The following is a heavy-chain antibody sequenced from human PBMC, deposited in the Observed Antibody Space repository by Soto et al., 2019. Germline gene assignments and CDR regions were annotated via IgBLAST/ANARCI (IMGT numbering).Heavy chain of an antibody. J-gene: IGHJ4*02. CDR1: GFTFTSSA. D-gene: IGHD3-22*01. V-gene: IGHV1-58*01. CDR2: IVVGSGNT. CDR3: AAAQVDSSGYYPEY. Sequence: ASVKVACNASGFTFTSSAVQWVRQARGQRLEWIGWIVVGSGNTNYAQKFRERVTITRDMSTSTAYMELSSLRSEDTAVYYRAAAQVDSSGYYPEYWGQGTLVTVSS.